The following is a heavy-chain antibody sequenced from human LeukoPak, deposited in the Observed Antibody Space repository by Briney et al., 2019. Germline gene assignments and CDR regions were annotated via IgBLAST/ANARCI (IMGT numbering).Heavy chain of an antibody. CDR2: IKGKTAAGAP. D-gene: IGHD3-22*01. Sequence: GGSLRLSCAASGFTFNSAWMSWVRQAPGKGLEWVGRIKGKTAAGAPDYVASVKGRFTISRDDSKNTLFLQMNSLQTEDTAVYYCATDFYDSTWGQGTLVTVSS. V-gene: IGHV3-15*01. CDR3: ATDFYDST. J-gene: IGHJ5*02. CDR1: GFTFNSAW.